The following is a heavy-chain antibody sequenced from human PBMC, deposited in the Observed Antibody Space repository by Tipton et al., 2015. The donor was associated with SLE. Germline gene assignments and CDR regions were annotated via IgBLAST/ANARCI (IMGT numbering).Heavy chain of an antibody. CDR3: ARPGSGDY. Sequence: TLSLTCTVSGGSISSGTYYWNWIRQPAGKELEWIGRIYHSGSTNYNPSLKSRLTMSVDTSKNQFSLRVTSVTAADTAVYYCARPGSGDYWGQGTLVTVSS. J-gene: IGHJ4*02. CDR1: GGSISSGTYY. V-gene: IGHV4-61*02. D-gene: IGHD6-25*01. CDR2: IYHSGST.